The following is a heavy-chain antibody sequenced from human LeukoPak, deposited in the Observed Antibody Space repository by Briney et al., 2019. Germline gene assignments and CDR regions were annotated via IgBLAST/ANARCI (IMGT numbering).Heavy chain of an antibody. V-gene: IGHV4-61*08. CDR3: ARSPSARPLDY. CDR2: IYYSGST. D-gene: IGHD6-6*01. CDR1: GGSISSGGYY. Sequence: SQTLSLTCTVSGGSISSGGYYWSWIRQPPGKGLEWIGYIYYSGSTNYNPSLKSRVTISVDTSKNQFSLKLSSVTAADTAVYYCARSPSARPLDYWGQGTLVTVSS. J-gene: IGHJ4*02.